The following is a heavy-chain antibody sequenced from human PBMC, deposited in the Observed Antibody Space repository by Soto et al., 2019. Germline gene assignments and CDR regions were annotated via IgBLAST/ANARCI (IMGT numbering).Heavy chain of an antibody. CDR2: IIPILGIA. CDR1: GGTFSSYT. D-gene: IGHD6-19*01. V-gene: IGHV1-69*08. J-gene: IGHJ4*02. Sequence: QVQLVQSGAEVKKPGSSVKVSCKASGGTFSSYTISWVRQAPGQGLEWMGRIIPILGIANYAQKFQGRVTITADKSTSTAYMELSILRSEDTAVYYCAREEYSSGWYSDYWGQGTLVTVSS. CDR3: AREEYSSGWYSDY.